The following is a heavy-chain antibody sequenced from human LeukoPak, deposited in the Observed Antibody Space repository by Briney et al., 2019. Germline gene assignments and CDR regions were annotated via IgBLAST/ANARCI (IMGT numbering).Heavy chain of an antibody. Sequence: ASVKVSCKASGYSFTSYYMHWVRQAPGQGLEWMGIINPNGGSTSYAQKFQGRVTMTRDMSTSTVYMELSSLRSEDTAVYYCAAYLLPHCSSTSCYMLNPPSFDYWGQGTLVTVSS. CDR2: INPNGGST. CDR3: AAYLLPHCSSTSCYMLNPPSFDY. D-gene: IGHD2-2*02. CDR1: GYSFTSYY. J-gene: IGHJ4*02. V-gene: IGHV1-46*01.